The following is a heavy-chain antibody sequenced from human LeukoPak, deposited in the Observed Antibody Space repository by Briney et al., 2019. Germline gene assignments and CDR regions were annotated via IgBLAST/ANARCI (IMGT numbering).Heavy chain of an antibody. D-gene: IGHD5-18*01. CDR2: IKQDGSEK. Sequence: PGGSLRLSCAASGFTFSSYEMNWVRQAPGKGLEWVANIKQDGSEKYYVDSVKGRFTISRDNAKNSLYLQMNSLRAEDTAVYYCAREDDTAMVEYYMDVWGKGTTVTVSS. V-gene: IGHV3-7*01. CDR3: AREDDTAMVEYYMDV. J-gene: IGHJ6*03. CDR1: GFTFSSYE.